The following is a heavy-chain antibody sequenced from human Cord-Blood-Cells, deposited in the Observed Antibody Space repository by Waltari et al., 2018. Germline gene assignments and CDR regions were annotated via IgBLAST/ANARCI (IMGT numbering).Heavy chain of an antibody. Sequence: QVQLVQSGAEVKKPGASVKVSCKASGYTFTGYYMHWVRQAPGQGLAWMGWINPNSGGTNYAQKFQGRVTMTRDTSISTAYMELSRLRSDDTAVYYCARGRYDILTGYSYYFDYWGQGTLVTVSS. D-gene: IGHD3-9*01. V-gene: IGHV1-2*02. J-gene: IGHJ4*02. CDR2: INPNSGGT. CDR3: ARGRYDILTGYSYYFDY. CDR1: GYTFTGYY.